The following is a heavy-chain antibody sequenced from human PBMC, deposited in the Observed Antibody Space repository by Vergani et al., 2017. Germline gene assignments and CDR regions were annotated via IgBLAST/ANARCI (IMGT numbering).Heavy chain of an antibody. CDR2: IWYDGSNK. CDR1: GFTFSSYG. Sequence: QVQLVESGGGVVQPGRSLRLSCAASGFTFSSYGMHWVRQAPGKGLEWVAVIWYDGSNKYYADSVKGRCTISRDNSKNTLYLQMNSLRAEDTAVYYCARGIVPAAPWGQGTMVTVSS. J-gene: IGHJ3*01. V-gene: IGHV3-33*01. D-gene: IGHD2-2*01. CDR3: ARGIVPAAP.